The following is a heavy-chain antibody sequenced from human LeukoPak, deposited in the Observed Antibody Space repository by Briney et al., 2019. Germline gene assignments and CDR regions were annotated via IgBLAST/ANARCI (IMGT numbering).Heavy chain of an antibody. Sequence: GSLRLSCAASGFRFSNFAMSWVRLAPGKGLEWVSLIIGSSGDTLYADSVKGRFTISRDISKNRLYLQMNSLRAEDTALYYCAKGAYDYIEMGYFDDWGQGTLVTVSS. CDR1: GFRFSNFA. V-gene: IGHV3-23*01. CDR3: AKGAYDYIEMGYFDD. CDR2: IIGSSGDT. D-gene: IGHD5-12*01. J-gene: IGHJ4*02.